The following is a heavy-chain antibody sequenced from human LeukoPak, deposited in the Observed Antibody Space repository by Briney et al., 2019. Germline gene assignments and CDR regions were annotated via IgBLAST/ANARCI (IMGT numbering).Heavy chain of an antibody. CDR1: GGTFSSYA. V-gene: IGHV1-8*02. J-gene: IGHJ3*02. Sequence: ASVKVSCKASGGTFSSYAISWVRQATGQGLEWMGWMNPNSGNTGYAQKFQGRVTMTRNTSISTAYMELSSLRSEDTAVYYCATVITGTTNDAFDIWGQGTMVTVSS. D-gene: IGHD1-7*01. CDR2: MNPNSGNT. CDR3: ATVITGTTNDAFDI.